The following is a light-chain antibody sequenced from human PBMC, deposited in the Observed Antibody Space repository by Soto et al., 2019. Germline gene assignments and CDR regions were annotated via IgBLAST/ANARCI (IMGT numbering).Light chain of an antibody. CDR2: KAS. Sequence: DIQMTQSPSTLSASVGDIVTITCRASQSVSNWLAWYQQKPGKAPKLLIYKASSLESGVPSRFSGSGSGTETPLTISSLPPDDFATYYCQQCNSYWTFGQGTKVDIK. J-gene: IGKJ1*01. CDR3: QQCNSYWT. CDR1: QSVSNW. V-gene: IGKV1-5*03.